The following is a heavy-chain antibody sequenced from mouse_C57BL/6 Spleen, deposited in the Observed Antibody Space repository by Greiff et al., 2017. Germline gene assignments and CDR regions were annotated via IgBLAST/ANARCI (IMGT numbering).Heavy chain of an antibody. J-gene: IGHJ2*01. CDR3: ARTSGPHFDY. CDR2: INPSNGGT. V-gene: IGHV1-53*01. D-gene: IGHD3-1*01. CDR1: GYTFTSYW. Sequence: QVQLKQPGPELVKPGASVKLSCKASGYTFTSYWMHWVKQRPGQGLEWIGNINPSNGGTNYNEKFKSKATLTVDKSSSTAYMQRSSLTSEDAAVYSCARTSGPHFDYWGQGTTLTVSS.